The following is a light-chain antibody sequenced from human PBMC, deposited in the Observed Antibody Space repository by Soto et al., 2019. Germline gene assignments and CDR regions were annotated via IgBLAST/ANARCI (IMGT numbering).Light chain of an antibody. V-gene: IGKV1-9*01. CDR1: QGISSF. J-gene: IGKJ5*01. CDR2: AAS. Sequence: DIQMTQSRSTLSASVGCRLTITCRASQGISSFLAWYQQKPGKAPKLLIYAASTLPSGVPSRFSGSGSGTDFNLTISSLQTEDFATYFCQQLNSYPITFGQGTRLEIK. CDR3: QQLNSYPIT.